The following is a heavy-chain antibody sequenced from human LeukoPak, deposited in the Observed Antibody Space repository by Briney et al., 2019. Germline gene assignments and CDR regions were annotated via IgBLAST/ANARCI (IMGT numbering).Heavy chain of an antibody. CDR2: IGSTSHFR. J-gene: IGHJ4*02. V-gene: IGHV3-21*01. CDR3: ARSCDGDCYSDY. Sequence: GGSLRLSCAVSGFTFSNYNMNCVRRAPGKGREWVSSIGSTSHFRYYADSLKGRVTISRDNAKNSLYLQMSSLRVEDTAVYYCARSCDGDCYSDYWGQGTLVTVSS. CDR1: GFTFSNYN. D-gene: IGHD2-21*02.